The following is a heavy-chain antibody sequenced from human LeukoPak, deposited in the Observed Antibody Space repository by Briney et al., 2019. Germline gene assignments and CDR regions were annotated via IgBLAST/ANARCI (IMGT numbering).Heavy chain of an antibody. CDR2: INSDGSST. J-gene: IGHJ4*02. CDR1: GFTFSSYW. D-gene: IGHD1-14*01. CDR3: ARVRYCDY. Sequence: PWGVLRLSCAASGFTFSSYWMHWVRQAPGKGLVWVSRINSDGSSTNHADSVKGRFTISRDNAKNTLYLQMNRLRAEDTAVYYCARVRYCDYWGQGTLVTVSS. V-gene: IGHV3-74*01.